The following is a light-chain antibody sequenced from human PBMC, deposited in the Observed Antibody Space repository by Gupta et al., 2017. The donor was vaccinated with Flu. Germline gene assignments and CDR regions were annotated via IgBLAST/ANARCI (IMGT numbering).Light chain of an antibody. CDR1: QSVSGN. CDR3: QQYKNGPPWT. CDR2: STS. J-gene: IGKJ1*01. Sequence: EIVMTQSPATLSVSPGERATLSCRASQSVSGNLAWYQKKAGQAPRLLIYSTSTRVTGIPARFSGRGSGTEFTLTISSRESEDVALYYCQQYKNGPPWTFGQGTKVEIK. V-gene: IGKV3D-15*01.